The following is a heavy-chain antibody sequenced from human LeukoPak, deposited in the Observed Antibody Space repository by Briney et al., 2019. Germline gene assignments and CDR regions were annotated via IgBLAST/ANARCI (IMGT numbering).Heavy chain of an antibody. D-gene: IGHD6-19*01. Sequence: SETLSLTCTVSGGSIGRFYWSWLRQPPGKGLEWIGDIYYSGITNQRPSLKSRVTISVDTSKNQFSLKLNSVTAADTAVYYCVRHGCGGWYYFDSWGQGTLVTVSS. CDR1: GGSIGRFY. CDR2: IYYSGIT. V-gene: IGHV4-59*08. J-gene: IGHJ4*02. CDR3: VRHGCGGWYYFDS.